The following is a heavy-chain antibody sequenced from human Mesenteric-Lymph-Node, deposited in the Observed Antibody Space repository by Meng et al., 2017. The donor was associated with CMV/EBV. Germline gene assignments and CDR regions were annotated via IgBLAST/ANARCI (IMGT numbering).Heavy chain of an antibody. D-gene: IGHD2-21*01. CDR3: ARLKLILYAFDI. CDR1: GFTFSSYG. V-gene: IGHV3-30*02. CDR2: IRYDGSNK. Sequence: GGSLRLSCAASGFTFSSYGMHWVRQAPGKGLEWVAFIRYDGSNKYYADSVKGRFTISRDNSKNTLYLQMNSLRAEDTAVYYCARLKLILYAFDIWGQGTMVTVSS. J-gene: IGHJ3*02.